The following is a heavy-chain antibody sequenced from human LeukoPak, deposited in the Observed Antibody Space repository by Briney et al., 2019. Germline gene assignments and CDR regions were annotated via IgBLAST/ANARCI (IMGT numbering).Heavy chain of an antibody. CDR1: GGSFSGYY. V-gene: IGHV4-34*01. J-gene: IGHJ6*03. D-gene: IGHD1-14*01. CDR2: VNHSGST. CDR3: ARDRKYYYHMDV. Sequence: KSSETLSLTCAVYGGSFSGYYWSWIRQPPGKGLEWIGEVNHSGSTNYNPSLKSRVTISVDTSKNQFSLNLTSLTAADTAVYYCARDRKYYYHMDVWGKGTTVTVS.